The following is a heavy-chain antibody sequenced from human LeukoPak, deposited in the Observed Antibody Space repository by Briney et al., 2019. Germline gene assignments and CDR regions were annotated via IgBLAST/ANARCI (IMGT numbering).Heavy chain of an antibody. CDR1: GGSISSSSYY. Sequence: SETLSLTCTVSGGSISSSSYYWAWIRQPPGKGLEWIGSIYYSGSTNYNPSLKSRVTISVDTSKNQFSLKLSSVTAEDTAVYYCATGGDRDYWGQGTLVTVSS. J-gene: IGHJ4*02. CDR2: IYYSGST. D-gene: IGHD2-21*02. CDR3: ATGGDRDY. V-gene: IGHV4-39*07.